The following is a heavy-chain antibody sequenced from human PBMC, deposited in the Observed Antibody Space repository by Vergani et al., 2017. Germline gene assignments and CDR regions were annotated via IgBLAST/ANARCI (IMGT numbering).Heavy chain of an antibody. J-gene: IGHJ4*02. Sequence: QVTLKESGPALVKPTQTLTLTCTFSGFSLTTYGMRVSWIRQPPGKALEWLARFDWDDDTYYRTSLRTRLTISKDTFKNQVALTMTNMDPVDTATYYCARTLSDSRGYYLDYWGQGTLVTVSS. V-gene: IGHV2-70*04. CDR2: FDWDDDT. D-gene: IGHD3-22*01. CDR1: GFSLTTYGMR. CDR3: ARTLSDSRGYYLDY.